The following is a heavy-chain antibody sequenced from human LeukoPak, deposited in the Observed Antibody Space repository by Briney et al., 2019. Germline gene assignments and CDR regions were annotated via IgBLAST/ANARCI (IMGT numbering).Heavy chain of an antibody. J-gene: IGHJ4*02. CDR3: AKGIAVASYYFDY. Sequence: GGSLRLSCAASGFTFSSYAMGWVRQAPGKGLEWVSDISGSGGSTYYADSVKVRFTISKDNSKNTLYLQMNSLRAEDTAVYYCAKGIAVASYYFDYWGQGTLVTVFS. CDR1: GFTFSSYA. CDR2: ISGSGGST. D-gene: IGHD6-19*01. V-gene: IGHV3-23*01.